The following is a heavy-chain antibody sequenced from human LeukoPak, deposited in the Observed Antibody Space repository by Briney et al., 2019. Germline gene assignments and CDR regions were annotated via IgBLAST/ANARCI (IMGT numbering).Heavy chain of an antibody. J-gene: IGHJ4*02. CDR2: ISGTTVYI. CDR1: GFTFSDYY. D-gene: IGHD3-22*01. V-gene: IGHV3-11*05. Sequence: GGSLRLSCAASGFTFSDYYMSWIRQAPGKGLEWLLYISGTTVYINYADSVKGRFTISRDNTENSLYLQMNSLRVDDTAVYYCARARAPDYDESGYFYGNQRLRGAPYYFDFWGQGALVTVSS. CDR3: ARARAPDYDESGYFYGNQRLRGAPYYFDF.